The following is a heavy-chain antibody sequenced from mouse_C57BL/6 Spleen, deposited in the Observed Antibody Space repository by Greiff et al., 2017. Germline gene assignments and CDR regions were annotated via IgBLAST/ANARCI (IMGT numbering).Heavy chain of an antibody. CDR2: IRLKSDNYAT. D-gene: IGHD1-1*01. CDR1: GFTFSNYW. V-gene: IGHV6-3*01. CDR3: TGSSFYYGSSYAMDY. Sequence: QVVESGGGLVQPGGSMKLSCVASGFTFSNYWMNWVRQSPEKGLEWVAQIRLKSDNYATHYAESVKGRFTISRDDSKSSVYLQMNNLRAEDTGIYYCTGSSFYYGSSYAMDYWGQGTSVTVSS. J-gene: IGHJ4*01.